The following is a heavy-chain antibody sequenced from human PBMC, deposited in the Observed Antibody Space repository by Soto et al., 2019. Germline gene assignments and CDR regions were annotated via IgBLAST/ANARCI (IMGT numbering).Heavy chain of an antibody. D-gene: IGHD3-10*01. V-gene: IGHV3-53*01. Sequence: PGGSLRLSCAVSGFTVSYNYMNWVRQAPGKGLEWVSVIYRGGDTFYADSVKGRFTISRDNSKNTLYLQMNSLRAEDTAVYYCARGMYGSGSYYTGDAFDTWGQGTMVTVSS. J-gene: IGHJ3*02. CDR3: ARGMYGSGSYYTGDAFDT. CDR2: IYRGGDT. CDR1: GFTVSYNY.